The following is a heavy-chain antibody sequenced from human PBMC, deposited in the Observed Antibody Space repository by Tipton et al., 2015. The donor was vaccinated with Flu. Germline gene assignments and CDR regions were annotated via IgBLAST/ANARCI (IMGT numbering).Heavy chain of an antibody. J-gene: IGHJ4*02. D-gene: IGHD1-26*01. Sequence: QSGAEVKKPGASVKVSCKASGYTFTSYYMHWVRQAPGQRLKWMGIINPSGGSTSYAQKLQSRVTMTRNTSTSTVYMELSSLRSKATAVYYCARQAVGATGGSFDSWGQGTLVTVSS. CDR1: GYTFTSYY. V-gene: IGHV1-46*01. CDR3: ARQAVGATGGSFDS. CDR2: INPSGGST.